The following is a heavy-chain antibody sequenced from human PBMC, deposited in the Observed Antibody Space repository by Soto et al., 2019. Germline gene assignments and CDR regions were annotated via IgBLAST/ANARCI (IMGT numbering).Heavy chain of an antibody. Sequence: ETLSLTCTVSGGSISSYYWSWIRQTPGKGLEWIGYIYYSGSTNYNPSLKSKVTISVDTSKNQFSLKLNSMTAADTAVYYCXXHYXXSGSTYXDYWGQGTLVTVSS. CDR3: XXHYXXSGSTYXDY. CDR1: GGSISSYY. CDR2: IYYSGST. J-gene: IGHJ4*02. D-gene: IGHD3-10*01. V-gene: IGHV4-59*08.